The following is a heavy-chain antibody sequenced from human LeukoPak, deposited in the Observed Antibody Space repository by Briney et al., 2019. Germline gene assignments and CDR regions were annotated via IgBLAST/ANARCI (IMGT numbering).Heavy chain of an antibody. CDR2: ISSSGNTI. Sequence: GGSLRLSCAASGFTFSDYYMSWIRQAPGKGLEWVSYISSSGNTIYYADSVKGRFTISRDNAKNSLYLQMNSLRAEDTAVYYCASGLGVYYYDNFDYWGQGTLVTVSS. CDR1: GFTFSDYY. J-gene: IGHJ4*02. D-gene: IGHD3-22*01. CDR3: ASGLGVYYYDNFDY. V-gene: IGHV3-11*01.